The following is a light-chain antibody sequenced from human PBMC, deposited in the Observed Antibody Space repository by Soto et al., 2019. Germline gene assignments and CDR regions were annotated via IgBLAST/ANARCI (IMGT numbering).Light chain of an antibody. CDR3: QQRSNWPPT. CDR1: QSVRSY. J-gene: IGKJ5*01. CDR2: DAS. Sequence: EIVLTQSPATLSLSPGERATPSCRASQSVRSYLAWYPQKPGQAPRLLIYDASNRETGIPARFCGSGAGTECTRTISSLEPEDFAVDYCQQRSNWPPTFGQGTRLEIK. V-gene: IGKV3-11*01.